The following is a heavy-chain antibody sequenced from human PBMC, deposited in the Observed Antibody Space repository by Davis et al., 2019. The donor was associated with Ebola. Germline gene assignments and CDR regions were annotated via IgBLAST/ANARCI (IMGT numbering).Heavy chain of an antibody. CDR2: IYYSGST. CDR3: ARLSGLGTTVDF. CDR1: GGSISSHH. J-gene: IGHJ4*02. Sequence: PGGSLRLSCNVAGGSISSHHWSWIRQPPGKGLEWIGYIYYSGSTKYNPSLKSRVTISVDTSKNQFSLKLISVTAADTAVYYCARLSGLGTTVDFWGQGTLVTVSS. V-gene: IGHV4-59*08. D-gene: IGHD1-7*01.